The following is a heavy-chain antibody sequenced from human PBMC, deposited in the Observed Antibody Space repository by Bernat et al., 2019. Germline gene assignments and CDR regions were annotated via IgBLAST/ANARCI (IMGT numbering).Heavy chain of an antibody. J-gene: IGHJ4*02. CDR3: VRDDMWAFDY. Sequence: EVHLVESGGGLVKPGGSLRLSCAASGFTFSDYPMNWVRQTPGKWLEWISHIRSNSDYISYGDSVKGRFTISRDNGKNSLYLQMNSLRAEDTAVYYCVRDDMWAFDYWGQGTLVTVSS. CDR1: GFTFSDYP. V-gene: IGHV3-21*05. CDR2: IRSNSDYI. D-gene: IGHD1-26*01.